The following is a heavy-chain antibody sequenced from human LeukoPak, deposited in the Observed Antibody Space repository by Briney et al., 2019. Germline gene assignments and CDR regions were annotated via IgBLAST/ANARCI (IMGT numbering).Heavy chain of an antibody. D-gene: IGHD3-22*01. CDR3: ARARGVSTGYRPIDY. CDR1: GFTFSSYA. J-gene: IGHJ4*02. Sequence: PGGSLRLSCAASGFTFSSYAMHWVRQAPGKGLEWVAVISYDGSNKYYADSVKGRFTISRDNSKSTLYLQMNSLRAEDTAVYYCARARGVSTGYRPIDYWGQGTLVTVSS. V-gene: IGHV3-30-3*01. CDR2: ISYDGSNK.